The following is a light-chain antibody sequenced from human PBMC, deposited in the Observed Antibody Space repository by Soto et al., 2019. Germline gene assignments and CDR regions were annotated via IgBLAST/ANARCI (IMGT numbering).Light chain of an antibody. J-gene: IGKJ1*01. V-gene: IGKV1-5*03. CDR1: QSISSW. CDR2: KAS. CDR3: EQYNSYRT. Sequence: DIQMTQSPSTLSASVGDRVTITCRASQSISSWLAWYQQKPGKAPKLLIYKASSLQSGVPSTFSGSGSGTEFTLTISSLQPDEFAAYYCEQYNSYRTFGQGTKVEIK.